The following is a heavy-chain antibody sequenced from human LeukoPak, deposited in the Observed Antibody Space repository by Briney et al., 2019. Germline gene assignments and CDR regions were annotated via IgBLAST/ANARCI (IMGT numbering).Heavy chain of an antibody. Sequence: ASVKVSCKASGYTFTSYGISWVRQAPGQGLEWMGWINPNSGGTNYAQKFQGRVTMTRDTSISTAYMELSRLRSDDTAVYYCARDSTMVRGVEGLAVYWGQGTLVTVSS. CDR2: INPNSGGT. CDR3: ARDSTMVRGVEGLAVY. CDR1: GYTFTSYG. D-gene: IGHD3-10*01. J-gene: IGHJ4*02. V-gene: IGHV1-2*02.